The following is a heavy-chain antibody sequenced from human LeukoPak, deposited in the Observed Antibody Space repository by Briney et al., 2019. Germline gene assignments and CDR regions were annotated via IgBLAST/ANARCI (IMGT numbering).Heavy chain of an antibody. CDR2: IYSGGNT. CDR1: GFSVSNTY. CDR3: ARRVTIFGYFDY. J-gene: IGHJ4*02. D-gene: IGHD3-9*01. Sequence: TGGSLRLSCAASGFSVSNTYMSWVRQAPGKGLEWVSIIYSGGNTYDADSVKGRFTISRDNSKNTLYLQMSSLRAEDTAVYYCARRVTIFGYFDYWGQGTLVTVSS. V-gene: IGHV3-53*01.